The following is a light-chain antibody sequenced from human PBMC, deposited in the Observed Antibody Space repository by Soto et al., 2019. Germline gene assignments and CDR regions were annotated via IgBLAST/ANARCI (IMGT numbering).Light chain of an antibody. CDR2: DAS. J-gene: IGKJ5*01. CDR1: QSVDSNY. V-gene: IGKV3-20*01. CDR3: QQLGNSPTT. Sequence: EIVLTQSPGTLSLSPGERATLSCRASQSVDSNYLAWYQHKPGQAPRLLISDASKRATDIPDRFSGSGSGKDFTLTISRLEPEDFAVYYCQQLGNSPTTFGQGTRLEIK.